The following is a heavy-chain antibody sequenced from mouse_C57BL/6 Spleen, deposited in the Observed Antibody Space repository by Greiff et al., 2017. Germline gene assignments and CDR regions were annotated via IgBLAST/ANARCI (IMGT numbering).Heavy chain of an antibody. CDR2: ISYDGSN. Sequence: DVQLQESGPGLVKPSQSLSLTCSVTGYSITSGYYWNWIRQFPGNKLEWMGYISYDGSNNYNPSLKNRIAITRDTSKNQFFLKLNSVTTEDTATYYCARRDYDEFAYWGQGTLVTVSA. V-gene: IGHV3-6*01. CDR1: GYSITSGYY. J-gene: IGHJ3*01. CDR3: ARRDYDEFAY. D-gene: IGHD2-4*01.